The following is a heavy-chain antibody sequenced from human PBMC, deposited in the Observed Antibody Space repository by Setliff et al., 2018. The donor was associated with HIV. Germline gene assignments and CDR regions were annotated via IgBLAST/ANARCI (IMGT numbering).Heavy chain of an antibody. D-gene: IGHD6-19*01. CDR3: ARGAWYTSGWYSSRYLDV. J-gene: IGHJ6*03. Sequence: CKTSGYTFTGYHMHWVRQATGQGLEWMGWMNPNSGNTGYAQKFQGRVTMTRDTSIRTAYMELSSLRSEDTAVYYCARGAWYTSGWYSSRYLDVWGKGTTVTVS. CDR2: MNPNSGNT. V-gene: IGHV1-8*02. CDR1: GYTFTGYH.